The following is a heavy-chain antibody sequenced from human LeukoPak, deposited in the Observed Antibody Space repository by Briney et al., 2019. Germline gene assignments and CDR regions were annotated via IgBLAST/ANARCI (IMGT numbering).Heavy chain of an antibody. CDR1: GGSISSGDYY. CDR3: ARVTPSYCSSTSCLPAYFQH. J-gene: IGHJ1*01. V-gene: IGHV4-30-4*01. CDR2: IYYSGCT. Sequence: PSQTLSLTCTVSGGSISSGDYYWSWIRQPPGKGLEWIGYIYYSGCTYYNPSLKSRVTISVDTSKNQFSLKLSSVTAADTAVYYCARVTPSYCSSTSCLPAYFQHWGQGTLVTVSS. D-gene: IGHD2-2*01.